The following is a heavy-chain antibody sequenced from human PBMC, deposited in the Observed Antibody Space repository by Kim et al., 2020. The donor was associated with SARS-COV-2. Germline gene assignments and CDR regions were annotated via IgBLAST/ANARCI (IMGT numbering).Heavy chain of an antibody. CDR3: ARSVGATYYLDY. V-gene: IGHV3-66*01. D-gene: IGHD1-26*01. Sequence: YYADSVKGRFTSTRDNAKNTLYLQMNSRRAEDTAVYYCARSVGATYYLDYWGQVTLVTVSA. J-gene: IGHJ4*02.